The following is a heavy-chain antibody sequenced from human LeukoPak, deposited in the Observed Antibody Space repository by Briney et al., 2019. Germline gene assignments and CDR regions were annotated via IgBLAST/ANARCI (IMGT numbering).Heavy chain of an antibody. J-gene: IGHJ6*03. CDR1: GFTFRTYG. CDR3: ARCRSSASNYYYYYMDV. CDR2: ISSSGTLI. D-gene: IGHD6-13*01. Sequence: GGSLRLSCVASGFTFRTYGMHWVRQAPGKGLEWVSQISSSGTLIYYADSVKGRFAVSRDNAKNSLYLQINSLRAEDTAIYYCARCRSSASNYYYYYMDVWGKGTTVAVSS. V-gene: IGHV3-48*01.